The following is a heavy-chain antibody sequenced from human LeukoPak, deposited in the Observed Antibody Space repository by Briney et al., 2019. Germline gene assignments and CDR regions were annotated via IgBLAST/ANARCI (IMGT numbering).Heavy chain of an antibody. V-gene: IGHV3-21*01. Sequence: GRSLTLSCAASGFTFSNYNMNWVRQAPGKGLEWVSSISTVGSYIYYADSVKGRFSISRDHAKNSLYLKMNSLRGEDTAVYYCARRNDLYAFDIWGQGTMVTVSS. CDR2: ISTVGSYI. D-gene: IGHD1-1*01. CDR3: ARRNDLYAFDI. J-gene: IGHJ3*02. CDR1: GFTFSNYN.